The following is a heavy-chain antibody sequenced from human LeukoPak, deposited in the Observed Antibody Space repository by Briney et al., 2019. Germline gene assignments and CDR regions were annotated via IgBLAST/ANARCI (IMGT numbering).Heavy chain of an antibody. J-gene: IGHJ4*02. CDR1: GGSISSGGYY. CDR3: ARTWDDYGSGSYYSTPYYFDY. CDR2: IYYSGST. Sequence: PQTLSLTCTVSGGSISSGGYYWSWIRQHPGKGLEWIGYIYYSGSTYYNPSLKSRVTISVDTSKNQFSLKLSSVTAADTAVYYCARTWDDYGSGSYYSTPYYFDYWGQGTLVTVSS. V-gene: IGHV4-31*03. D-gene: IGHD3-10*01.